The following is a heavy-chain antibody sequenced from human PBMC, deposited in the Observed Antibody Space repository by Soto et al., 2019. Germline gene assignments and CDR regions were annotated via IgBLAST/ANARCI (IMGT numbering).Heavy chain of an antibody. CDR1: GFTFSSYA. CDR3: ARGGGYYFDY. CDR2: ISSNGGST. D-gene: IGHD3-22*01. V-gene: IGHV3-64*01. Sequence: EVQLVESGGGLVQPGGSLRLSCAASGFTFSSYAMHWVRQAPGKGLEYVSAISSNGGSTYYANSVQGRFTISRDNSKNTLYLQMGSLRAEDMAVYYCARGGGYYFDYWGQGTLVTVSS. J-gene: IGHJ4*02.